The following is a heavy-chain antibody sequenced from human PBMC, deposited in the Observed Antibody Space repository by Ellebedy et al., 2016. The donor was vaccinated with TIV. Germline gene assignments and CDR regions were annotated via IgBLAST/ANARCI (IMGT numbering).Heavy chain of an antibody. CDR1: GGSNRSYY. CDR3: ARVSGDYYFVMDV. J-gene: IGHJ6*02. Sequence: MPGGSLRLSCTVSGGSNRSYYWSWIRQPAGKGLEWIWRIYPTGSTSYSPTLKSRVTMSIDTSKNQFSLKMTSVTAADTAVYYCARVSGDYYFVMDVWGQGTTVTVSS. V-gene: IGHV4-4*07. D-gene: IGHD1-26*01. CDR2: IYPTGST.